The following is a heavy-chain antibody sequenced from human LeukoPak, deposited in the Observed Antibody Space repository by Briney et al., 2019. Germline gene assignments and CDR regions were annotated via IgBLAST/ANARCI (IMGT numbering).Heavy chain of an antibody. Sequence: GGSLRLSCAASGFTFSNYGMSWVRQAPGKGLEWVSIISGSGDSTYYADSVKGRFTISRDSSKNTLYLQMNSLRAEDTAVYYCAKAATFHSFDLFDYWGQGTLVTVSS. V-gene: IGHV3-23*01. CDR2: ISGSGDST. CDR1: GFTFSNYG. D-gene: IGHD3-16*01. CDR3: AKAATFHSFDLFDY. J-gene: IGHJ4*02.